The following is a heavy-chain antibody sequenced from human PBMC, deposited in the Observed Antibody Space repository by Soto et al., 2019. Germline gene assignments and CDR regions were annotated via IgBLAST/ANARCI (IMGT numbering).Heavy chain of an antibody. D-gene: IGHD6-13*01. CDR2: IYYSGST. V-gene: IGHV4-59*08. CDR3: ARRNLGIAAAALYYYYMDV. J-gene: IGHJ6*03. Sequence: VQLLESGGGLVQPGGSLRLSCAASGFTFSSYAMSWVRQAPGKGLEWIGYIYYSGSTNYNPSLKSRVTISVDTSKNQFSLKLSSVTAADTAVYYCARRNLGIAAAALYYYYMDVWGKGTTVTVSS. CDR1: GFTFSSYA.